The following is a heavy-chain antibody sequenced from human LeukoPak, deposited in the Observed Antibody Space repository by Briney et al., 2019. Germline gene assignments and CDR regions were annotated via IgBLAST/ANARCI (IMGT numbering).Heavy chain of an antibody. Sequence: PSQTLSLTCTVSGGSLTIGHYYWTWIRQHPGKGLEWIGYIHPSGITDYNPSLQSRVTMSLDTSQNQFSLKLTSVTAADTAIYHCARGQDAFKTGYWGQGTLVTVSS. D-gene: IGHD5-24*01. CDR2: IHPSGIT. CDR1: GGSLTIGHYY. CDR3: ARGQDAFKTGY. J-gene: IGHJ4*02. V-gene: IGHV4-31*03.